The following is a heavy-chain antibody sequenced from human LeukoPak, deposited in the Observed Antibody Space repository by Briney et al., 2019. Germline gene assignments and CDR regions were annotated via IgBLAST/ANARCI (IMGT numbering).Heavy chain of an antibody. Sequence: GGSLRLSCAASGFTFSSYAMHWVRQAPGKGLEWVAVISYDGSNKYYADSVKGRFTISRDNSKNTLYLQMNSLRAEDTAVYYCARAGSYKENYFDYWGQGTLVTVSS. J-gene: IGHJ4*02. D-gene: IGHD1-26*01. CDR1: GFTFSSYA. CDR3: ARAGSYKENYFDY. V-gene: IGHV3-30-3*01. CDR2: ISYDGSNK.